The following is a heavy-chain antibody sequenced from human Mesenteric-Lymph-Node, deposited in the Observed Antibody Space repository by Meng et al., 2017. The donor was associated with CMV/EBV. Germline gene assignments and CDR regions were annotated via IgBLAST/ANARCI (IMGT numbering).Heavy chain of an antibody. CDR2: ISQGGGT. CDR3: ARWGFVRGNGDFVRSFDP. CDR1: GSFSNFY. J-gene: IGHJ5*02. D-gene: IGHD4-17*01. V-gene: IGHV4-34*01. Sequence: GSFSNFYWSWIRQTPDKGLEWIGEISQGGGTKYSPSLKSRGVISIDTSKNQFSLRLNSVTAADTAVYYCARWGFVRGNGDFVRSFDPWGQGTLVTVSS.